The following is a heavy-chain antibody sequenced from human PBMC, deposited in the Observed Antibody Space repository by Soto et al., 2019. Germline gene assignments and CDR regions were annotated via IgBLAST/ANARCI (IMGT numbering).Heavy chain of an antibody. CDR1: GGTFSSYA. D-gene: IGHD6-6*01. CDR2: IIPIFGTA. Sequence: SVKVSCKASGGTFSSYAISWVRQAPGQGLEWMGGIIPIFGTANYAQKFQGRVTITADESTSTAYMELSSLRSEDTAVYYCARDRYSSSSYYYYGMDVWGQGTTVTVSS. J-gene: IGHJ6*02. CDR3: ARDRYSSSSYYYYGMDV. V-gene: IGHV1-69*13.